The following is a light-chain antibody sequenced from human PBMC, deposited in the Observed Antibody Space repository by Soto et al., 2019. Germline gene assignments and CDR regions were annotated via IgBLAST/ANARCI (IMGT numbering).Light chain of an antibody. Sequence: DIVMTQSPDSLAVSLGERATMNCKSSQSILFSSNNKNFLAWYQQKPGQPPKLLMFWASTREFGVPDRFSGSGSGTDFSLTISSLQPEDVAIYYCQQYSYIPYTFGQGTKLEIK. CDR2: WAS. J-gene: IGKJ2*01. CDR1: QSILFSSNNKNF. CDR3: QQYSYIPYT. V-gene: IGKV4-1*01.